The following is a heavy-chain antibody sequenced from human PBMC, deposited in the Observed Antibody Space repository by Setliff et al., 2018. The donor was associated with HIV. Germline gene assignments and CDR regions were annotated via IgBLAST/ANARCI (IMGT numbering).Heavy chain of an antibody. D-gene: IGHD5-12*01. V-gene: IGHV3-21*04. J-gene: IGHJ3*02. Sequence: GGSLRLSCASSGFTFSSYALHWVRQAPGKGLEWVSSISSDSTDIYYADSMKGRFTISRDNAKNSLYLQMNSLRAEDTAVYYCAREALRGYSGYTNGATDAFDIWGRGTMVTVSS. CDR1: GFTFSSYA. CDR2: ISSDSTDI. CDR3: AREALRGYSGYTNGATDAFDI.